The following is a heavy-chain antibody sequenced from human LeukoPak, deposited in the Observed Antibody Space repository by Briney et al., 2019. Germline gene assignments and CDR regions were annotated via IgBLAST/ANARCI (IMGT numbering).Heavy chain of an antibody. Sequence: GRSLRLSCAASGFTFSSYAMHWVRQAPGKGLEWVAVISYDGSNKYYADSVKGRFTISRDNSKNTLYLQMNSLRAEDTAVYHCARTAGGRYFDWLLGFDYWGQGTLVTVSS. V-gene: IGHV3-30*04. D-gene: IGHD3-9*01. CDR3: ARTAGGRYFDWLLGFDY. CDR2: ISYDGSNK. CDR1: GFTFSSYA. J-gene: IGHJ4*02.